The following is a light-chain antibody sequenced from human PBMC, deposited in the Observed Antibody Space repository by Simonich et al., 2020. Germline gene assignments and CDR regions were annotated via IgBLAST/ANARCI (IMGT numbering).Light chain of an antibody. CDR2: GAS. J-gene: IGKJ2*01. CDR1: QSVSSCY. Sequence: EIVLTQSPGTLSLSPGERATLSCRASQSVSSCYLAWSQQKPGQAPRLLIYGASSRATGIPDRCSGSGSGTDLTLTMSRLQPEDFAVYYWQQSGSSTYTFGHGTKLEIK. CDR3: QQSGSSTYT. V-gene: IGKV3-20*01.